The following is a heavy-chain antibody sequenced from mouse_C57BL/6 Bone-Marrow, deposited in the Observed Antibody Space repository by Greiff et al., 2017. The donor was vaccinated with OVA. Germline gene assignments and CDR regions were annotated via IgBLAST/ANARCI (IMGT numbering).Heavy chain of an antibody. V-gene: IGHV1-81*01. Sequence: VKVVESGAELARPGASVKLSCKASGYTFTSYGISWVKQRTGQGLEWIGEIYPRSGNTYYNEKFKGKATLTADKSSSTAYMELRSLTSEDSAVYFCAYGPIFAYWGQGTLVTVSA. CDR3: AYGPIFAY. CDR2: IYPRSGNT. J-gene: IGHJ3*01. D-gene: IGHD2-10*02. CDR1: GYTFTSYG.